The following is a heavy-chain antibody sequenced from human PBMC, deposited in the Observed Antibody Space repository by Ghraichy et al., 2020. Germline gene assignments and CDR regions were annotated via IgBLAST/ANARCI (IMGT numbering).Heavy chain of an antibody. V-gene: IGHV3-21*01. CDR3: ATASYGGNAEAFDI. CDR1: GFTFSSYS. CDR2: ISSSSSYI. D-gene: IGHD4-23*01. J-gene: IGHJ3*02. Sequence: GESLNISCAASGFTFSSYSMNWVRQAPGKGLEWVSSISSSSSYIYYADSVKGRFTISRDNAKNSLYLQMNSLRAEDTAVYYCATASYGGNAEAFDIWGQGTMVTVSS.